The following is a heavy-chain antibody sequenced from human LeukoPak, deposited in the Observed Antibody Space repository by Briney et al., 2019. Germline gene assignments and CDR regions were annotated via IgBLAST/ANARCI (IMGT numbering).Heavy chain of an antibody. V-gene: IGHV4-59*01. Sequence: PSETLSLTCTVSGGSISSYYWSWIRQPPGRGLEWIGYIYYSGSTNYNPSLKSRVTISVDTSKNQFSLKLSSVTAADTAVYYCAREVRNWFDPWGQGTLVTVSS. J-gene: IGHJ5*02. CDR1: GGSISSYY. CDR3: AREVRNWFDP. CDR2: IYYSGST.